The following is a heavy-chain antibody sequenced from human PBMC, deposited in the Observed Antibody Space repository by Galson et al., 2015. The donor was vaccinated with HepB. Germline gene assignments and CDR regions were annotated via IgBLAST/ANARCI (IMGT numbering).Heavy chain of an antibody. V-gene: IGHV3-30*18. J-gene: IGHJ5*02. CDR3: AKDHDNWFDP. CDR2: ISYDGNNK. Sequence: SLRLSCAASGFTFSSYGMHWVRQAPGKGLEWVAVISYDGNNKYYADSLKGRFTISRDNSKSTLYLRMISPRAEDTAVYYCAKDHDNWFDPWGQGTLVTVSS. CDR1: GFTFSSYG.